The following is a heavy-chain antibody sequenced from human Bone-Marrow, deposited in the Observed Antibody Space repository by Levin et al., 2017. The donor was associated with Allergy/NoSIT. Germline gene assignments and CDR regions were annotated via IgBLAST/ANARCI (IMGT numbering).Heavy chain of an antibody. D-gene: IGHD3-10*01. CDR3: ARGGVTVRGVLRYYNAMDV. CDR1: GGTFSNYA. V-gene: IGHV1-69*01. CDR2: IIPMYHIT. J-gene: IGHJ6*02. Sequence: KISCKASGGTFSNYAISWVRQAPGQGLEWMGGIIPMYHITNYAQKFQGKVTITADESTSTAYMDLISLRSDDTAVYFCARGGVTVRGVLRYYNAMDVWGQGTTVTVSS.